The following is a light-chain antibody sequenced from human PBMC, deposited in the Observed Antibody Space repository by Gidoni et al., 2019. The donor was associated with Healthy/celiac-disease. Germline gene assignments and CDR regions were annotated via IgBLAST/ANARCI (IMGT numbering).Light chain of an antibody. V-gene: IGKV1-9*01. Sequence: SPSFLSASVGDRVTITCRASQGISSYLAWYQQKPGKAPKLLIYAASTLQSGVPSRFSGSGSGTEFTITISSLQPEDFATYYWQQLNSYPLTFGGGTKVEIK. CDR2: AAS. CDR3: QQLNSYPLT. J-gene: IGKJ4*01. CDR1: QGISSY.